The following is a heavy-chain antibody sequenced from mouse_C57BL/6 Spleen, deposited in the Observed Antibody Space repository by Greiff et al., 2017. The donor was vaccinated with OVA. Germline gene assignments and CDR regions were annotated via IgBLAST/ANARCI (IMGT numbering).Heavy chain of an antibody. J-gene: IGHJ2*01. Sequence: VQLQQSGAELVRPGASVTLSCKASGYTFTDYEMHWVKQTPVHGLEWIGAIDPETGGTAYNQKFKGKAILTADKSSSTAYMELRSLTSEDSAVYYCTRGRRDDGDYWGQGTTLTVSS. CDR1: GYTFTDYE. D-gene: IGHD2-3*01. CDR2: IDPETGGT. V-gene: IGHV1-15*01. CDR3: TRGRRDDGDY.